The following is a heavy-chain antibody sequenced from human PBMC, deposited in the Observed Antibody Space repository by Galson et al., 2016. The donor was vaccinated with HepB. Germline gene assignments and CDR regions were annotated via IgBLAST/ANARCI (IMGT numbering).Heavy chain of an antibody. CDR3: ATVGSYTTSSPYYYYYFGMDV. Sequence: SVKVSCKVSGNSLAELFIHWVRLAPGKGLEWMGGFDPEDGETTYAQKFQGRVSMTEDTSTDTGYMGLSRLVYDDTAVYYCATVGSYTTSSPYYYYYFGMDVWGKGTTVTVSS. CDR2: FDPEDGET. D-gene: IGHD3-10*01. J-gene: IGHJ6*04. V-gene: IGHV1-24*01. CDR1: GNSLAELF.